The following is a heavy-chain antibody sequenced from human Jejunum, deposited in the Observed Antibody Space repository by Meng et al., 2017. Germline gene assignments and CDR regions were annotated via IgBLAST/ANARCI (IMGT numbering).Heavy chain of an antibody. V-gene: IGHV4-34*01. J-gene: IGHJ4*02. CDR3: ARGNEYSNYGADF. CDR1: GGSISDYY. D-gene: IGHD4-11*01. CDR2: INDSGST. Sequence: QVKIQQWGAGLLKPSETLSHTCSVYGGSISDYYWTWIRQPPGKGLEWIGEINDSGSTNYNPSLKSRVTISVVTSKSQFYLRVSSVTAADTAVYYCARGNEYSNYGADFWGQGTLVTVSS.